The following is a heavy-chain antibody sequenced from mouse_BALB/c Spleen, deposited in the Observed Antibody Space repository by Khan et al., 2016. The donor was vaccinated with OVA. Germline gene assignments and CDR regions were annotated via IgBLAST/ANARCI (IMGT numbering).Heavy chain of an antibody. J-gene: IGHJ1*01. Sequence: EVKLEESGPGLVKPSQSLSLTCTVTGYSITSDYAWNWIRQFPGNKLEWMGYISYSGSTNYNPSLKSRISLTRDPSKNQFFLQLNSVTTEDTATDYCARRAYYGNWYFDVWGAGTTVTVAS. CDR1: GYSITSDYA. D-gene: IGHD2-1*01. CDR2: ISYSGST. CDR3: ARRAYYGNWYFDV. V-gene: IGHV3-2*02.